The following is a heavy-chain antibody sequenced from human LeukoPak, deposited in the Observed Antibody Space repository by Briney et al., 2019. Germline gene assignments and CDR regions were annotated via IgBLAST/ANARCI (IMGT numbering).Heavy chain of an antibody. CDR1: GGSITSGDYL. V-gene: IGHV4-30-4*01. CDR3: ARDTGSGPYYFDY. J-gene: IGHJ4*02. D-gene: IGHD3-10*01. Sequence: SETLSLTCTVSGGSITSGDYLWNWIRQPPGKGLEWIGYIYYSGSTYYNPSLKSRVTISVDTSKNQFSLKLSSVTAADTAVYYCARDTGSGPYYFDYWGQGTLVTVSS. CDR2: IYYSGST.